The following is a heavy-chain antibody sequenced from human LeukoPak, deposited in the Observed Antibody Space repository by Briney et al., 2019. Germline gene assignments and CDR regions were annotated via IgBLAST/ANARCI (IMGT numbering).Heavy chain of an antibody. Sequence: GGSLRLSCAASGFTFSSYSMNWVRQAPGKGLEWVSSISSSSYIYYADSVKGRFTISRDNARNSLYLQMNSLRAEDTAVHYCAREGEYCSSTSCYGAFDIWGQGTMVTVSS. CDR1: GFTFSSYS. V-gene: IGHV3-21*01. D-gene: IGHD2-2*01. CDR3: AREGEYCSSTSCYGAFDI. CDR2: ISSSSYI. J-gene: IGHJ3*02.